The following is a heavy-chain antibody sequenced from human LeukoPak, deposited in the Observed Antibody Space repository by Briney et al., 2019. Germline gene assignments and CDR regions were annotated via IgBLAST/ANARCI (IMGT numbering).Heavy chain of an antibody. CDR2: VYHSGTT. V-gene: IGHV4-38-2*02. CDR3: ARHLTSSGWFDP. D-gene: IGHD1-14*01. Sequence: SETLSLTCTVSGYSISSGYYWGWIRQPPGEGLEWIGCVYHSGTTYYSPSLKSRVTISVDTSKNQFSLKLRSVTAADTAVYYCARHLTSSGWFDPWGQGTLVTVSS. J-gene: IGHJ5*02. CDR1: GYSISSGYY.